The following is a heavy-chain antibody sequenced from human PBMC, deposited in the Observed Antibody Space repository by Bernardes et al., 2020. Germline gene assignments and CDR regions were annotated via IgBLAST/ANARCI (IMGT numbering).Heavy chain of an antibody. CDR1: GYTFTSYG. J-gene: IGHJ4*02. V-gene: IGHV1-18*04. CDR2: TSVYNGNT. D-gene: IGHD2-21*01. Sequence: ASVNVSCQASGYTFTSYGITWVRPAPGQGLEGVGWTSVYNGNTKYEQKFQGRVTMTTDTSTNTAYLELRRLRFDDTAVYYCARGGPIYCADDCYSFSFDHWGQGTLVTVSS. CDR3: ARGGPIYCADDCYSFSFDH.